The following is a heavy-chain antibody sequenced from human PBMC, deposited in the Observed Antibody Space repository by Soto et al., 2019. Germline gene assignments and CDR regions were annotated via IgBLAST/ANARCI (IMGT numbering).Heavy chain of an antibody. Sequence: QVQLLQSGAEVKRPGASIRVSCKASGYTFTSFSITWVRQAPGQGLEWMGWISAYSADAKSTQKFQDRLTMTTDTATNTAYMELRSLRSDATAVYYCARVRGFDYWFFLDFWGQGTLVTVSS. CDR2: ISAYSADA. J-gene: IGHJ4*02. V-gene: IGHV1-18*01. D-gene: IGHD5-12*01. CDR1: GYTFTSFS. CDR3: ARVRGFDYWFFLDF.